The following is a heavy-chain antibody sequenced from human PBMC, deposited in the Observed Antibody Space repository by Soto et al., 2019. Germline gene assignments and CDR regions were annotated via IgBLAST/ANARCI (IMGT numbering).Heavy chain of an antibody. CDR2: IRSKANSYAT. D-gene: IGHD6-19*01. CDR3: TRHAEQWLVKYYYYMDV. Sequence: GGSLRLSCAASGFTFSGSAMHWVRQASGKGLEWVGRIRSKANSYATAYAASVKGRFTISRDDSKNTAYLQMNSLKTEDTAVYYCTRHAEQWLVKYYYYMDVWGKGTTVTVSS. CDR1: GFTFSGSA. V-gene: IGHV3-73*01. J-gene: IGHJ6*03.